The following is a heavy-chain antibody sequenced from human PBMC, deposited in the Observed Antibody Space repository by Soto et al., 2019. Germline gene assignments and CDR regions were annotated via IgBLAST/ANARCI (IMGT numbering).Heavy chain of an antibody. CDR2: ISGSGGST. V-gene: IGHV3-23*01. J-gene: IGHJ4*02. CDR3: ARRGSGSYYDY. CDR1: GITFSIYG. D-gene: IGHD1-26*01. Sequence: GGSLRLSCASSGITFSIYGVRWVCQAPGKGLEWVSAISGSGGSTYYADSVKGRFTISRDNSKNTLYLQMNSLRAEDTAVYYCARRGSGSYYDYWGQGT.